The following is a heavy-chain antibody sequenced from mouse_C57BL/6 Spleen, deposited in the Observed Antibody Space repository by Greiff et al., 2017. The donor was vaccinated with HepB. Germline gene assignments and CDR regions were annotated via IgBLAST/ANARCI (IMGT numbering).Heavy chain of an antibody. D-gene: IGHD1-1*01. CDR2: ISSGSSTI. V-gene: IGHV5-17*01. CDR3: ARGYYYGSSAY. CDR1: GFTFSDYG. Sequence: EVKLQESGGGLVKPGGSLKLSCAASGFTFSDYGMHWVRQAPEKGLEWVAYISSGSSTIYYADTVKGRFTISRDNAKNTLFLQMTSLRSEDTAMYYCARGYYYGSSAYWGQGTLVTVSA. J-gene: IGHJ3*01.